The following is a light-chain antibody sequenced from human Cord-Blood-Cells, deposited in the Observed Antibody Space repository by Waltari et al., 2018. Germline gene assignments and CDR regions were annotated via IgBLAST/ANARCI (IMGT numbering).Light chain of an antibody. V-gene: IGLV1-40*01. CDR2: GNS. Sequence: QSVLTQPPSVSGAPRQRVTISCTGSSSTIGAGYDVHWYQQLPGTAPKLLIYGNSNRPSGVPDRFSGSKSGTSASLAITGLQAEDEADYYCQSYDSSLSGYWVFGGGTKLTVL. CDR1: SSTIGAGYD. CDR3: QSYDSSLSGYWV. J-gene: IGLJ3*02.